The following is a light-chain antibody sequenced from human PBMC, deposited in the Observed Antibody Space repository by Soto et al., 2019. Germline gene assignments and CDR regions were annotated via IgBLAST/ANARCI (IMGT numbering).Light chain of an antibody. CDR2: EGS. Sequence: LTQPASVSGSPGQSITISCTGTSSDVGSYNLVSWYQQHPGKAPKLMIYEGSKRPSGVSNRFSGSKSGNTASLTISGLQAEDEADYYCCSYAGSSTQVFGTGTKVTVL. J-gene: IGLJ1*01. V-gene: IGLV2-23*01. CDR3: CSYAGSSTQV. CDR1: SSDVGSYNL.